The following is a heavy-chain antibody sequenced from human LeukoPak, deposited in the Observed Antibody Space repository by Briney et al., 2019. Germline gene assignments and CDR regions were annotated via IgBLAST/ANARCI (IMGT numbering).Heavy chain of an antibody. D-gene: IGHD2-2*01. Sequence: KPGGSLRLSCAASGFTFSSYEMNWVRQAPGKGLEWVSSISSSSSYIYYADSVKGRFTISRDNAKNSLYLQMNSLRAEDTAVYYCARGIVVVPAAMFDYGDYLGYDYWGQGTLVTVSS. CDR3: ARGIVVVPAAMFDYGDYLGYDY. CDR2: ISSSSSYI. J-gene: IGHJ4*02. V-gene: IGHV3-21*01. CDR1: GFTFSSYE.